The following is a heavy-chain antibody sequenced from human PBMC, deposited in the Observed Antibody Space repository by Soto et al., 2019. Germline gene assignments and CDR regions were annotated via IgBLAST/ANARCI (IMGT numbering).Heavy chain of an antibody. CDR1: GYTFTSYD. Sequence: QVQLVQSGAEVKKPGASVKVSCKASGYTFTSYDINWVRQATGQGLEWMGWMNPNSGNTGYAQKLQGRVTMTRNTSISTAYMELSSLRSEDTAVYYCARARGSLRLERGAVDIWGQGTMVTVSS. J-gene: IGHJ3*02. CDR2: MNPNSGNT. CDR3: ARARGSLRLERGAVDI. V-gene: IGHV1-8*01. D-gene: IGHD1-1*01.